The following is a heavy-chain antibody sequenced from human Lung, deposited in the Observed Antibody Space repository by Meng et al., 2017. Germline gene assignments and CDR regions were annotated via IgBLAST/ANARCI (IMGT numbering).Heavy chain of an antibody. Sequence: VQSVVEGKTPGASVTVSCKPCGYNSPDNWLHWVRRPPGKGLEWVGRIDHKSGDTHYAQMFQGRVTMTADTSISTAYMELSGLRSDDPAMYYCARDEDISAAGKLFGDYWGQGTLVTVFS. J-gene: IGHJ4*02. CDR1: GYNSPDNW. CDR2: IDHKSGDT. D-gene: IGHD6-13*01. V-gene: IGHV1-2*06. CDR3: ARDEDISAAGKLFGDY.